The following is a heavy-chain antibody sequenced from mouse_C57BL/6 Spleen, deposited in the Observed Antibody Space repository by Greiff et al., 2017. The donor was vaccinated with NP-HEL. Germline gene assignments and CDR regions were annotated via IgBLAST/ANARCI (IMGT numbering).Heavy chain of an antibody. CDR3: ARGYYGSSYYYYAMDY. D-gene: IGHD1-1*01. Sequence: EVQLQQSGPELVKPGASVKIPCKASGYTFTDYNMDWVKQSHGKSLEWIGDINPNNGGTIYNQKFKGKATLTVDKSSSTAYMELRSLTSEDTAVYYCARGYYGSSYYYYAMDYWGQGTSVTVSS. CDR2: INPNNGGT. CDR1: GYTFTDYN. V-gene: IGHV1-18*01. J-gene: IGHJ4*01.